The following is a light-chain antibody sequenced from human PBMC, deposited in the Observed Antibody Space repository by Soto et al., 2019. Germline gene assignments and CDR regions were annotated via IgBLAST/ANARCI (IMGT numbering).Light chain of an antibody. CDR1: QSISSE. CDR2: SAS. V-gene: IGKV3-15*01. Sequence: EIVMTQSPATLSVSPGERATLSCRAGQSISSELAWYQQKPGQPPRLLIYSASTRATGVPARFTGSGSGSEFTLTISGLQSEDFAFYYCQQGHNWPLTFGQGTRLEI. CDR3: QQGHNWPLT. J-gene: IGKJ2*01.